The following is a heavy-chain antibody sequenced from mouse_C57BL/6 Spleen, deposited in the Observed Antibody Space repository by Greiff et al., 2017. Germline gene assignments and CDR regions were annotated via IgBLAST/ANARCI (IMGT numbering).Heavy chain of an antibody. J-gene: IGHJ3*01. Sequence: EVQVVESEGGLVQPGSSMKLSCTASGFTFSDYYMAWVRQVPEKGLEWVANINYDGSSTYYLDSLKSRFIISRDNAKNILYLQMSSLKSEDTATYYCARSEGGVGFAYWGQGTLVTVSA. CDR3: ARSEGGVGFAY. D-gene: IGHD1-1*01. CDR2: INYDGSST. V-gene: IGHV5-16*01. CDR1: GFTFSDYY.